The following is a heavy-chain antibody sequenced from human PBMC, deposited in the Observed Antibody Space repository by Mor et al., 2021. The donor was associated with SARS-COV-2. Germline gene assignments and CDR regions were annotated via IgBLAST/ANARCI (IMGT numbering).Heavy chain of an antibody. CDR3: TRDYGYNYGYDRMDF. D-gene: IGHD5-18*01. CDR2: GGTT. J-gene: IGHJ6*02. Sequence: GGTTEYAASVKGRFTISRDNSKNIAYLQMNSLKTEDTGVYYCTRDYGYNYGYDRMDFWGQGTTVTVSS. V-gene: IGHV3-49*02.